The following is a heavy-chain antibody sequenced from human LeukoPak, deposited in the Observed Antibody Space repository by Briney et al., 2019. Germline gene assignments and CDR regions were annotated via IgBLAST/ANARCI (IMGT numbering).Heavy chain of an antibody. Sequence: PVMSLRLSCVAPGFTVSRYAMHWVRQGPGRGLEWVAFIWNDGSTQDYADSVKGRFTISRDNSKKMLYVQMNSLRVDDTAVYYCARDWYYDSAGYFPYWGLGTLVTVSS. D-gene: IGHD3-22*01. J-gene: IGHJ4*02. CDR1: GFTVSRYA. V-gene: IGHV3-33*01. CDR2: IWNDGSTQ. CDR3: ARDWYYDSAGYFPY.